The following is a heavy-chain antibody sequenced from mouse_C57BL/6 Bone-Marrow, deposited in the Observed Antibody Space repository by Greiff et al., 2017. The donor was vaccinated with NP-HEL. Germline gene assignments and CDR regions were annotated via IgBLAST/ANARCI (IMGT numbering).Heavy chain of an antibody. V-gene: IGHV1-64*01. Sequence: QVQLQQSGAELVKPGASVKLSCKASGYTFTSYWMHWVKQRPGQGLEWIGMIHPNSGSTNYNEKFKSKATLTVDKSSSTAYMQLSSLTSEDSAVYYCARAPYYYGSSPGGYAMDYWGQGTSVTVSS. CDR1: GYTFTSYW. CDR2: IHPNSGST. CDR3: ARAPYYYGSSPGGYAMDY. J-gene: IGHJ4*01. D-gene: IGHD1-1*01.